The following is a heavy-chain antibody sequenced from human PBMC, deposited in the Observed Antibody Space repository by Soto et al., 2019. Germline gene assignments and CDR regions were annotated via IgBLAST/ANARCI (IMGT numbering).Heavy chain of an antibody. CDR1: GFTFSSYG. Sequence: GGSLRLSCAASGFTFSSYGMHWVRQAPGKGLEWVAVIWYDGSNKYYADSVKGRFTISRDNSKNTLYLQMNSLRAEDTAVYYCARDPGGYCSGGSCRSGAFDIWGQGTMVTVSS. CDR2: IWYDGSNK. D-gene: IGHD2-15*01. CDR3: ARDPGGYCSGGSCRSGAFDI. J-gene: IGHJ3*02. V-gene: IGHV3-33*01.